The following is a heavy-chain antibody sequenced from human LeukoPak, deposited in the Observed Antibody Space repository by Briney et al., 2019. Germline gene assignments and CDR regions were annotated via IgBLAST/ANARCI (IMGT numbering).Heavy chain of an antibody. CDR1: GITLRCYG. V-gene: IGHV3-30*02. Sequence: GGSLRLSCVASGITLRCYGMNWVRQAPGKGLEWVAFIHYDGSKITYADSVKGRFTISRDNSKNTLYLQMNSLKPEDTGVYYSMKDSYSSSTWDVDYWGQGTLVTVSS. D-gene: IGHD6-6*01. CDR3: MKDSYSSSTWDVDY. CDR2: IHYDGSKI. J-gene: IGHJ4*02.